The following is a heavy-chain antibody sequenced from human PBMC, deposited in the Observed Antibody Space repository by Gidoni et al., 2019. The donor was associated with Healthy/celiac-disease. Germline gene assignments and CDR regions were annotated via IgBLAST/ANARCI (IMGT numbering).Heavy chain of an antibody. CDR3: TRHLDTEQQLVWFDP. CDR1: GFTFSGPA. CDR2: IRSKANSYAT. V-gene: IGHV3-73*02. Sequence: EVQLVESGGGLVQPGGSLNLSCAAYGFTFSGPAMHWVRQASGKGLEWVGRIRSKANSYATAYAASVKGRFTISRDDSKNTAYLQMNSLKTEDTAVYYCTRHLDTEQQLVWFDPWGQGTLVTVSS. J-gene: IGHJ5*02. D-gene: IGHD6-13*01.